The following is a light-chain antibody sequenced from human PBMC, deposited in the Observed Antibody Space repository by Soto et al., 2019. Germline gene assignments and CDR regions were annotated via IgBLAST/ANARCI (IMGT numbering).Light chain of an antibody. CDR2: DAS. CDR3: QQRSNGPPFT. V-gene: IGKV3-11*01. CDR1: QSVSSY. J-gene: IGKJ3*01. Sequence: EIVLTQSPATLSLSPGERATLSCRASQSVSSYLAWYQQKPGQAPRLLIYDASNRATGIPARFSGSGSGTVFPLTISSLEPEDFAVYYCQQRSNGPPFTCGPGTKVYIK.